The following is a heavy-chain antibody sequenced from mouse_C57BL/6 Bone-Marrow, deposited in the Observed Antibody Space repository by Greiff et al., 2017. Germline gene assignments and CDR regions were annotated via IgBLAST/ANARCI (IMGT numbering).Heavy chain of an antibody. CDR2: IRRKSNNYAT. D-gene: IGHD3-1*01. CDR3: VRHADVEGAIAT. Sequence: GGGLVQPKGSLKLSCAASGFSFNTYAMNWGRQAPGKGLDRVARIRRKSNNYATYYADSVKDKFTISRDDSESILYLKMTNLKTEDTAMYYCVRHADVEGAIATRGPGTSVPASS. J-gene: IGHJ4*01. CDR1: GFSFNTYA. V-gene: IGHV10-1*01.